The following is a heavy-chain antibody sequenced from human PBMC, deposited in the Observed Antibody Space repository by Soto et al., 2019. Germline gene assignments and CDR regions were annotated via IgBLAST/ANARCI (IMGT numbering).Heavy chain of an antibody. CDR2: IIPIFGTA. CDR3: ARDPAAAGSSFDY. CDR1: GGTFSSYA. Sequence: SVKVSCKXSGGTFSSYAISWVRQAPGQGLEWMGGIIPIFGTANYAQKFQGRVTITADESTSTAYMELSSLRSEDTAVYYCARDPAAAGSSFDYWGQGTLVTVSS. J-gene: IGHJ4*02. V-gene: IGHV1-69*13. D-gene: IGHD6-13*01.